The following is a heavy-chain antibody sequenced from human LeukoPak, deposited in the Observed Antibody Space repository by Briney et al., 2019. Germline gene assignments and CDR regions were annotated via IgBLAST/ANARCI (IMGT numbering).Heavy chain of an antibody. V-gene: IGHV4-59*01. CDR2: IYYSGST. J-gene: IGHJ3*02. CDR3: ARARVTPGAFDI. D-gene: IGHD4-11*01. CDR1: GGSISSYY. Sequence: SETLSLTCTVSGGSISSYYWSWIRQPPGKGLEWIGYIYYSGSTNYNPSLKSRVTISVDTSKNQFSLKLSSVTATDTAVYYCARARVTPGAFDIWGQGTMVTVSS.